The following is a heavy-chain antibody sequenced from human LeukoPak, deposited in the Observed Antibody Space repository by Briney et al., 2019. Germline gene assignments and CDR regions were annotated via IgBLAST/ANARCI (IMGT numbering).Heavy chain of an antibody. V-gene: IGHV3-30*01. D-gene: IGHD1-26*01. CDR3: ARDLVGATSDY. CDR1: GFTFSSYV. J-gene: IGHJ4*02. Sequence: GGSLRLSCAASGFTFSSYVMHWVRQAPGKGLEWVAIISYDGSNEYYADSVKGRFTISRDNSKNTLYLQMNSLRAADTAVYYCARDLVGATSDYWGQGTLVTVSS. CDR2: ISYDGSNE.